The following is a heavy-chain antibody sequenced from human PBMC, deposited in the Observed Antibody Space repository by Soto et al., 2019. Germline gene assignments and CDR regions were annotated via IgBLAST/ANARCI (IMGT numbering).Heavy chain of an antibody. D-gene: IGHD5-12*01. CDR1: GDSVSSNSAA. J-gene: IGHJ6*02. Sequence: SQTLSLTCVISGDSVSSNSAAWNWIRQSPSRGLEWLGRTYYRSRWYNDYAVSVRSRITVNADTSKNQFSLHLNSVTPEDTAVYYCASKRWLQLDYYYGMDVWGQGTTVTVSS. CDR3: ASKRWLQLDYYYGMDV. V-gene: IGHV6-1*01. CDR2: TYYRSRWYN.